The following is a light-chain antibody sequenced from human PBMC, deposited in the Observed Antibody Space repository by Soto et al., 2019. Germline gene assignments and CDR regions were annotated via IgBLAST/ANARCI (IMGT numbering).Light chain of an antibody. Sequence: DIQMTQSPSSLSASVGDRVTITCRASQSINRYLNWYQQKPGTAPKLLIYVASNLQSGVPSRFSGSGSGTDFTLTISSLQPEDVATYYCQQSYSTPPITFGQATRLDIK. CDR2: VAS. CDR1: QSINRY. J-gene: IGKJ5*01. V-gene: IGKV1-39*01. CDR3: QQSYSTPPIT.